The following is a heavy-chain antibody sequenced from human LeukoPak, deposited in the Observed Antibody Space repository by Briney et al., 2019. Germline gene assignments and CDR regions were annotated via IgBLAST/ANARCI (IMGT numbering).Heavy chain of an antibody. D-gene: IGHD4-17*01. J-gene: IGHJ6*02. V-gene: IGHV3-53*04. CDR2: IYSGSST. CDR3: ARERYGDYPYYYYGMDV. Sequence: GGSLRLSCAASGFTVSSNYMSWVRQAPGKGLERVSVIYSGSSTYYADSVKGRFTISRHNSKNTLYLQMNSLRAEDTAVYYCARERYGDYPYYYYGMDVWGQGTTVTVSS. CDR1: GFTVSSNY.